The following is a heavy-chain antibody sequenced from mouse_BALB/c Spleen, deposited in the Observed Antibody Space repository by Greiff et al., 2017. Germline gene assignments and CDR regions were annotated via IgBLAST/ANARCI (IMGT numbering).Heavy chain of an antibody. V-gene: IGHV5-6-3*01. J-gene: IGHJ2*01. Sequence: EVNVVESGGGLVQPGGSLKLSCAASGFTFSSYGMSWVRQTPDKRLELVATINSNGGSTYYPDSVKGRFTISRDNAKNTLYLQMSSLKSEDTAMYYCARSGGYFDYWGQGTTLTVSS. CDR3: ARSGGYFDY. CDR2: INSNGGST. CDR1: GFTFSSYG.